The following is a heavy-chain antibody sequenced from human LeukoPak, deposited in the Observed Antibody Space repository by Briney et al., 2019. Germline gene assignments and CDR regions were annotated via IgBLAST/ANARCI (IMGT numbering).Heavy chain of an antibody. CDR3: ARGPNYGDRVDYFDY. V-gene: IGHV3-7*01. CDR2: IKQGGNEK. CDR1: GFIFRNHW. J-gene: IGHJ4*02. D-gene: IGHD4-17*01. Sequence: GGSLRLSCAASGFIFRNHWMSWVRQVPGRGLEWVAHIKQGGNEKHYVNSVEGRFTLSRDDSKNSLYLQMNSLRVDDSAVYYCARGPNYGDRVDYFDYWGQGTLVTVSS.